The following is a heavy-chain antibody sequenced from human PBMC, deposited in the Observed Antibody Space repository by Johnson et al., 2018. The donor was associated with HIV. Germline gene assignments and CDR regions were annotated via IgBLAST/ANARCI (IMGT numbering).Heavy chain of an antibody. V-gene: IGHV3-7*01. Sequence: VQLVESGGGLVQPGGSLRLSCAASGFTFNNYGMHWVRQSPGKGLEWVATIKLDGSDKYYLDSVKGRFTISRDNGRNSLYLQMGSLRAEDTAVYYCARIKRSLLWYDAFDIWGQGTMVTVSS. J-gene: IGHJ3*02. CDR1: GFTFNNYG. CDR3: ARIKRSLLWYDAFDI. CDR2: IKLDGSDK. D-gene: IGHD3-10*01.